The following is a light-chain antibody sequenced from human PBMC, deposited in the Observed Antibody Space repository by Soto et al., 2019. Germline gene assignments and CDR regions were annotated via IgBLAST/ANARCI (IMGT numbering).Light chain of an antibody. Sequence: EIVLTQSPGTLSLSPGERATLSCRASQSVSSSYLAWYQQKPGQAPRLLIYVTSSRATASPDRFSGSGSGTDFTLTISRLEPEDFAVYYCQQYGSSSWTCGQGTKVEIK. CDR3: QQYGSSSWT. J-gene: IGKJ1*01. CDR2: VTS. CDR1: QSVSSSY. V-gene: IGKV3-20*01.